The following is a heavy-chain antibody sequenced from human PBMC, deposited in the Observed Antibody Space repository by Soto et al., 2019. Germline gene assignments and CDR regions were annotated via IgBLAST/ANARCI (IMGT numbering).Heavy chain of an antibody. CDR1: SGSFSGYY. CDR3: ARAPKVSGSSQTRPDF. D-gene: IGHD6-6*01. CDR2: ISQSGDT. J-gene: IGHJ4*02. V-gene: IGHV4-34*01. Sequence: PSETLSLICSIYSGSFSGYYWSWIRQPPGKGLEWIGEISQSGDTNYSPSLQSRVSISIETSKKQLSLNLASVSAADTAVYYCARAPKVSGSSQTRPDFWGQGTLVTVSS.